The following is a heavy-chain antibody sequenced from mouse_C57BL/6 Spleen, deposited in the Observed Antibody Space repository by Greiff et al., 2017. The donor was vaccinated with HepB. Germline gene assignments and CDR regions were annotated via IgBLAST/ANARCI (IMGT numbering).Heavy chain of an antibody. Sequence: VQLQQSGPGLVQPSQSLSITCTVSGFSLTSYGVHWVRQSPGKGLEWLGVIWSGGSTDYNAAFISRLSISKDNSKSQVFFKMNSLQADDTAIYYCAREGLPYYYAMDCWGQGTSVTVSS. J-gene: IGHJ4*01. CDR2: IWSGGST. CDR3: AREGLPYYYAMDC. D-gene: IGHD3-1*01. CDR1: GFSLTSYG. V-gene: IGHV2-2*01.